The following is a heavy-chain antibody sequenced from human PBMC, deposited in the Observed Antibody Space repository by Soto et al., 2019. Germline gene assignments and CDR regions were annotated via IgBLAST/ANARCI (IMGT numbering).Heavy chain of an antibody. CDR1: GGTFSSYA. J-gene: IGHJ5*02. D-gene: IGHD2-8*01. Sequence: QVQLVQSGAEVKKPGSSVKVSCKASGGTFSSYAISWVRQAPGQGLEWMGGIIPIFGTANYAQKFQGRVTITADKSTSTAYMELSSLRSEDTAVYYCARDGSRYCTNGVCYDNWFDPWGQGTLVIVSS. CDR3: ARDGSRYCTNGVCYDNWFDP. CDR2: IIPIFGTA. V-gene: IGHV1-69*06.